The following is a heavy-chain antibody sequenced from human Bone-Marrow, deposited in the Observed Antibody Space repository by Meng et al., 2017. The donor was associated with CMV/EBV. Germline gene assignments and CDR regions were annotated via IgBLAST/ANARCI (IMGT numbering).Heavy chain of an antibody. CDR2: ISSSSDYI. D-gene: IGHD5-24*01. J-gene: IGHJ4*02. V-gene: IGHV3-21*01. CDR1: GFSFSSYS. CDR3: ARDLQDGYNFVSY. Sequence: GESLKISCAASGFSFSSYSMNWVRQAPGKGLEWVSSISSSSDYIYYADSVKGRFTISRDNAKNALYLQMNGLSDEDTAVYYCARDLQDGYNFVSYWGQGTLVTVSS.